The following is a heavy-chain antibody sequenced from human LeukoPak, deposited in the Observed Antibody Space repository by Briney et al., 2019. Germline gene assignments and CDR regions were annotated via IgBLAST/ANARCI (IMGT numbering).Heavy chain of an antibody. Sequence: GGSLTLPCAASGFTFSSYAMSWLRQAPGKGLEWVSAISGSGGSSNYADSVKGRFTISRDNSKNTQYLQMNSLRAEDTAVYDCAKDGRIAVAGTLGGDWFDPWGQGTLVTVSS. V-gene: IGHV3-23*01. CDR1: GFTFSSYA. J-gene: IGHJ5*02. CDR3: AKDGRIAVAGTLGGDWFDP. D-gene: IGHD6-19*01. CDR2: ISGSGGSS.